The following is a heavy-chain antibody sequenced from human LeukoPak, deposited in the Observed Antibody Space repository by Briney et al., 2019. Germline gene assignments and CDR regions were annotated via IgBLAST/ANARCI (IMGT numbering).Heavy chain of an antibody. CDR1: GFTSLVYL. J-gene: IGHJ4*02. D-gene: IGHD1-14*01. CDR3: SRYGLPEADFDN. Sequence: ASVPETLKCCGFTSLVYLLHTVGQAPGQGLECMGWIHPNNGGTKYAQKFQGRVTKNRDTSINTAYMELSRLRSDDTPLYYCSRYGLPEADFDNWGQGTLVTVSS. CDR2: IHPNNGGT. V-gene: IGHV1-2*02.